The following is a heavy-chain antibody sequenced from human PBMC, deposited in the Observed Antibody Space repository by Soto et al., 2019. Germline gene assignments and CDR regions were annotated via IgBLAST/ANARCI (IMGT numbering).Heavy chain of an antibody. D-gene: IGHD1-26*01. V-gene: IGHV4-39*01. J-gene: IGHJ1*01. CDR3: ARHGSNSGSYSEYFQY. CDR1: GDSISSSSLY. Sequence: QLQLQESGPGLVKPSETVSLTCTVSGDSISSSSLYWGWIRQPPGKGLEGIGSIYNSGKTYYSPSLESRVTISVDTSKNQFSLKLSSVTAADTAVYYCARHGSNSGSYSEYFQYWGQGTLVAVSS. CDR2: IYNSGKT.